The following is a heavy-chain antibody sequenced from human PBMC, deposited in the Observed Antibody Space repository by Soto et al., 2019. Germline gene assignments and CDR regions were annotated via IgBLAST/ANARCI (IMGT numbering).Heavy chain of an antibody. D-gene: IGHD3-10*01. CDR2: INPIVSMS. CDR1: GDTFRLYT. Sequence: QVQLVQSGTEVKKPGSSVKVSCKACGDTFRLYTINWVRQAPGIGLEWVGRINPIVSMSNYAQKFQGRVSMTADKSKSTAYMELRSLRSDDTAMYFCAASYGSGYRAFDYWGQGALVIVSS. J-gene: IGHJ4*02. V-gene: IGHV1-69*02. CDR3: AASYGSGYRAFDY.